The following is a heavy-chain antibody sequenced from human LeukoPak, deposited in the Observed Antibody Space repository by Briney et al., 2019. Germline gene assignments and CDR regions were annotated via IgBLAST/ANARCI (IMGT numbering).Heavy chain of an antibody. D-gene: IGHD2-2*01. CDR3: RSSTSWPRAFDI. V-gene: IGHV4-39*01. CDR2: IYYSGST. Sequence: SETLSLTCTVSGGSISSSSYYWGWIRQPPGKGLEWIGSIYYSGSTYYNPSLKSRVTISVDTSKNQFSLKLSSVTAADTAVYYCRSSTSWPRAFDIWGQGTTVTVSS. CDR1: GGSISSSSYY. J-gene: IGHJ3*02.